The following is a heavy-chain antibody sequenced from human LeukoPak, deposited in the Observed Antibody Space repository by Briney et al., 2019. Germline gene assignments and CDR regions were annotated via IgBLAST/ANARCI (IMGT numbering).Heavy chain of an antibody. V-gene: IGHV3-48*01. J-gene: IGHJ4*02. CDR2: ITTSGGTI. Sequence: GGSLRLSCAASGLTFSSYNMNWVRQAPGKGLEWISYITTSGGTIYYADSVKGRFTISRDDAKNSLYLQMNSLRGEDTAVYYCASRIVGAFPFDYWGQGTLVTVSS. D-gene: IGHD1-26*01. CDR3: ASRIVGAFPFDY. CDR1: GLTFSSYN.